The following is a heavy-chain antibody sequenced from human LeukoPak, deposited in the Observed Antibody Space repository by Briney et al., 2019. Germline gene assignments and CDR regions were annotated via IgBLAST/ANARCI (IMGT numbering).Heavy chain of an antibody. D-gene: IGHD2-2*01. CDR1: GGSISSYY. V-gene: IGHV4-59*08. J-gene: IGHJ4*02. CDR3: ARRAVVPAAVSYFDN. CDR2: IYYSGST. Sequence: SETLSLTCTVSGGSISSYYWSWIRQPPGKGLEWIGYIYYSGSTYYSPSLNSRITISMDTSKNQFSLRLASVTAADTALYYCARRAVVPAAVSYFDNWGQGTLVTVSS.